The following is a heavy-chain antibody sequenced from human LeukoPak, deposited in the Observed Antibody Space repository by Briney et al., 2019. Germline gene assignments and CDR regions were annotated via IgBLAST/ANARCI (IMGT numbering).Heavy chain of an antibody. J-gene: IGHJ6*02. D-gene: IGHD4-23*01. CDR1: GYTFTGYY. CDR3: ARVLGSLRGGSNGMDV. CDR2: INPNSGGT. V-gene: IGHV1-2*02. Sequence: GPVKVSCKASGYTFTGYYMHWVRQAPGQGLEWMGWINPNSGGTNYAQKFQGRVTMTRDTSTSTVYMELSSLRSEDTAVYYCARVLGSLRGGSNGMDVWGQGTTVIVSS.